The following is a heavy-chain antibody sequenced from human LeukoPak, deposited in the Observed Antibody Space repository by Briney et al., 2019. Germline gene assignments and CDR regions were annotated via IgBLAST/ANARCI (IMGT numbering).Heavy chain of an antibody. D-gene: IGHD6-13*01. J-gene: IGHJ4*02. Sequence: PGGSLRLSCAASGFTFSSYAMHWVRQAPGKGLEWVAVISYDGSNKYYADSVKGRFTISRDNSKNTLYLQMNSLRAEDTAVYYCARDPVLSAGRRFDLAFDYWGQGTLVTVSS. CDR1: GFTFSSYA. V-gene: IGHV3-30-3*01. CDR3: ARDPVLSAGRRFDLAFDY. CDR2: ISYDGSNK.